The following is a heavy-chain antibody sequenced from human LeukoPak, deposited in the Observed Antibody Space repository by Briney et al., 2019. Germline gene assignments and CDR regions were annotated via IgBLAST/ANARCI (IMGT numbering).Heavy chain of an antibody. CDR3: AKPKDNSLYCFDY. Sequence: GGSLRLSCAASGFTFSSYAMSWVRQAGGKGLEWVSAISGSGGSTYYADSVKGRFTISRDNSKNTLYLQMSSLRAEDTAVYYCAKPKDNSLYCFDYWGQGTLVTVSS. J-gene: IGHJ4*02. CDR1: GFTFSSYA. D-gene: IGHD1-20*01. V-gene: IGHV3-23*01. CDR2: ISGSGGST.